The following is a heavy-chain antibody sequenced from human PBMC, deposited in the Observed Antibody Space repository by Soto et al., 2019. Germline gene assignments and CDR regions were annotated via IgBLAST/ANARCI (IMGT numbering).Heavy chain of an antibody. D-gene: IGHD3-3*01. CDR1: GASISDNSFY. CDR3: ARLAAYDFWRGGNWFDT. V-gene: IGHV4-39*01. CDR2: IYYGETT. J-gene: IGHJ5*02. Sequence: SETLSLTCSVSGASISDNSFYWGWVRQPPGKGLEWIGNIYYGETTYYNPSLKSRVTISADTSNNQVSLMVTSVTVADTAVYYCARLAAYDFWRGGNWFDTWGQGVLVTVS.